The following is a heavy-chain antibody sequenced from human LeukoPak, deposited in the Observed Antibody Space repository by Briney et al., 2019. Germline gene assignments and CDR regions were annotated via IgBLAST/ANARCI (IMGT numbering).Heavy chain of an antibody. J-gene: IGHJ4*02. V-gene: IGHV1-69*06. CDR2: IIPIFGTA. CDR3: AGDRYYDILTGQGYYFDY. Sequence: SVTVSCKASGGTFSSYAISWVRQAPGQGLEWMGGIIPIFGTANYAQKFQGRVTITADKSTSTAYMELSSLRSEDTAVYYCAGDRYYDILTGQGYYFDYWGQGTLVTVSS. D-gene: IGHD3-9*01. CDR1: GGTFSSYA.